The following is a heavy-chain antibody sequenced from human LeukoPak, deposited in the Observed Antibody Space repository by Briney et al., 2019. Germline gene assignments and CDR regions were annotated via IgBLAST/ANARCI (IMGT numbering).Heavy chain of an antibody. CDR3: ARDPRIYCTNGICRDDYFDN. V-gene: IGHV3-23*01. CDR2: ISGSGGNT. J-gene: IGHJ4*02. CDR1: GFTFNNYA. D-gene: IGHD2-8*01. Sequence: QPGRSLRLSCAASGFTFNNYATSWVRQAPGKGLEWVSGISGSGGNTYYADSVKGRFTISRDNAKDSLFLQMSSLRAEDTAIYYCARDPRIYCTNGICRDDYFDNWGQGTLVTVSS.